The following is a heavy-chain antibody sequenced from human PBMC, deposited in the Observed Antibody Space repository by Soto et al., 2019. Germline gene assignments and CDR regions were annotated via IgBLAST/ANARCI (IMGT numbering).Heavy chain of an antibody. D-gene: IGHD6-13*01. CDR1: GYTFTSCG. CDR2: ISAYNGNT. V-gene: IGHV1-18*01. Sequence: QVQLVQSGAEVKKPGASVKVSCKASGYTFTSCGISWVRQAPGQGLEWMGWISAYNGNTNYAQKLQGRVTMTTDTSTSTAYTELRSLRSDDTAVYYCARAGIAAAGTRGWFDPWGQGTLVTVSS. CDR3: ARAGIAAAGTRGWFDP. J-gene: IGHJ5*02.